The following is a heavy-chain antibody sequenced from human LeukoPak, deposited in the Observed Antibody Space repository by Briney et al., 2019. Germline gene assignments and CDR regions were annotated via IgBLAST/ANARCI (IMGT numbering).Heavy chain of an antibody. V-gene: IGHV3-23*01. CDR3: AKDPSRGAAAGTFDY. J-gene: IGHJ4*02. Sequence: GGSLRLSCAASGFTFSIYAMSWVRQAPGKGLEWVSAISGSGGSTYYADSVKGRFTISRDNSKNTLYLQMNSLRAEDTAVYYCAKDPSRGAAAGTFDYWGQGTLVTVSS. D-gene: IGHD6-13*01. CDR1: GFTFSIYA. CDR2: ISGSGGST.